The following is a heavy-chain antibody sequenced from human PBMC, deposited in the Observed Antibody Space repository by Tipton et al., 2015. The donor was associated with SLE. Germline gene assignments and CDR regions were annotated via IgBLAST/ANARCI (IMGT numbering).Heavy chain of an antibody. V-gene: IGHV4-61*02. CDR1: GGSISNENYY. CDR3: ARGSGGWRYNWFDP. J-gene: IGHJ5*02. CDR2: IYPSGST. Sequence: LRLSCTVSGGSISNENYYWSWIRQPAGKGLECIGRIYPSGSTNYNPSLKSRVTISVDTSKNQFSLKLNSVTAADTAVYYCARGSGGWRYNWFDPWGQGTLVTVSS. D-gene: IGHD6-19*01.